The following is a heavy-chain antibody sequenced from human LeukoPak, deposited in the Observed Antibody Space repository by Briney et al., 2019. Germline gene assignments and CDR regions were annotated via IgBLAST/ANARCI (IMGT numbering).Heavy chain of an antibody. CDR3: ARDFRDNPPFAFDI. Sequence: PSETLSLTCTVSGGSISSGGYYWSWIRQHPGKGLEWIGYIYYSGSTYYNPSLKSRVTISVDTSKNQFSLKLSSVTAADTAVYYCARDFRDNPPFAFDIWGQGTMVTVSS. J-gene: IGHJ3*02. D-gene: IGHD2-21*01. CDR1: GGSISSGGYY. CDR2: IYYSGST. V-gene: IGHV4-31*03.